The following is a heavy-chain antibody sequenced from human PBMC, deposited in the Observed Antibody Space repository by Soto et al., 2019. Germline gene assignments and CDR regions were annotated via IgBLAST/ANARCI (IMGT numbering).Heavy chain of an antibody. CDR1: GFTFSDYY. Sequence: VQLLESGGGLVQPGGSLRLSCVVSGFTFSDYYMSWIRQVPGKGLEWVSYISIGGTPIYYADSVKGRFTISRDNAQNSLYLHMTSLTAEDTALYYCVRGPEELVYYNSIDVWGQGTTVTVS. CDR3: VRGPEELVYYNSIDV. CDR2: ISIGGTPI. V-gene: IGHV3-11*01. D-gene: IGHD3-10*01. J-gene: IGHJ6*02.